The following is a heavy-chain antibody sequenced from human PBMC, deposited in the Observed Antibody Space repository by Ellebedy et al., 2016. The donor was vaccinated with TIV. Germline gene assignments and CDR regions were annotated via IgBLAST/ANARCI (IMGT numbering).Heavy chain of an antibody. CDR1: GHTFTAYG. CDR3: ATREWVDPMDV. CDR2: INTGNGNT. J-gene: IGHJ6*02. Sequence: ASVKVSXXASGHTFTAYGIHWVRQAPGQGLEWMGWINTGNGNTKYSQTFQGRVTITRDTSASTAYMELSSLRSEDTAVYYCATREWVDPMDVWGQGTTVTVSS. D-gene: IGHD3-3*01. V-gene: IGHV1-3*04.